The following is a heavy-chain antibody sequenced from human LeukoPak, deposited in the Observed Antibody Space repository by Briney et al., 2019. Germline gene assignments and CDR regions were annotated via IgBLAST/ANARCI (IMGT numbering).Heavy chain of an antibody. CDR1: GFTSTTYT. J-gene: IGHJ4*02. Sequence: GGSLRLSCAASGFTSTTYTMNWVRQAPGKGLEWVSSISSSSTYIYYADSVKGRFTISRDNAKNSVYLQMLSLRAEDTAVYYCAKDIYGGSWPNDYWGQGTLVTVSS. D-gene: IGHD4-23*01. CDR3: AKDIYGGSWPNDY. CDR2: ISSSSTYI. V-gene: IGHV3-21*01.